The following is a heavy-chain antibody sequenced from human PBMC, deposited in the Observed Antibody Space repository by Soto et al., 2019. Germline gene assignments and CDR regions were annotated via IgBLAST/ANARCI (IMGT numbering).Heavy chain of an antibody. D-gene: IGHD2-15*01. CDR3: AKDIGCGYCSGCSCYSVYFDY. CDR1: GFTFDDYA. Sequence: EVQLVESGGGLVQPGRSLRLSCAASGFTFDDYAMHWVRQAPGKGLEWVSGISWNSGSIGYADSVKGRFTISRDNAKNSLYLQMNSLIADDTALYYCAKDIGCGYCSGCSCYSVYFDYWGHGTLVTVSS. CDR2: ISWNSGSI. J-gene: IGHJ4*01. V-gene: IGHV3-9*01.